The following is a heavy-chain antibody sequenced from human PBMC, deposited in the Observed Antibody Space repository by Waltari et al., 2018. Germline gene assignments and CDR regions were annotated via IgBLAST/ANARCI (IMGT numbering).Heavy chain of an antibody. CDR2: ITSSSTSI. Sequence: EVQLVESGGGLVQPGGSLRLSCAASGFTFSSSSMNWVRQAPGKGLGWVSHITSSSTSILYADSVEGRFTISRDNAKKSLYLQMDSLRADDTAVYFCATYIQRGPDFWGQGTLVTVSS. CDR3: ATYIQRGPDF. J-gene: IGHJ4*02. V-gene: IGHV3-48*04. D-gene: IGHD3-10*01. CDR1: GFTFSSSS.